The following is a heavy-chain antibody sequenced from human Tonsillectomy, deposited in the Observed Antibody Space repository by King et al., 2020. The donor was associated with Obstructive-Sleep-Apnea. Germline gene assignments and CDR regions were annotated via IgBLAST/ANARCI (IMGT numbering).Heavy chain of an antibody. CDR3: AKDWDYGPGGAFDY. Sequence: VPLVESGGGVVQPGRSLRLSCAASGFTFSSYGMHWVRPAPGKGLEWVAVISYDATNKYYVDSVKGRFTISRDNSKNTLYLQMNSLRTEDTAVYYCAKDWDYGPGGAFDYWGQGTPVTVSS. D-gene: IGHD4/OR15-4a*01. V-gene: IGHV3-30*18. CDR1: GFTFSSYG. CDR2: ISYDATNK. J-gene: IGHJ4*02.